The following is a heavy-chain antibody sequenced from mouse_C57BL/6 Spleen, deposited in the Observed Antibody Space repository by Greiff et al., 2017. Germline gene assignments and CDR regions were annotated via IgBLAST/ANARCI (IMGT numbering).Heavy chain of an antibody. CDR1: GYTFTDYY. V-gene: IGHV1-84*01. CDR3: ARRSYSNYVGYAMDY. Sequence: VQLQESGPELVKPGASVKISCKASGYTFTDYYINWVKQRPGQGLEWIGWIYPGSGNTKYNEKVKGKATLTVDTSSSTAYMQLSSLTSEDSAVYFCARRSYSNYVGYAMDYWGQGTSVTVSS. CDR2: IYPGSGNT. J-gene: IGHJ4*01. D-gene: IGHD2-5*01.